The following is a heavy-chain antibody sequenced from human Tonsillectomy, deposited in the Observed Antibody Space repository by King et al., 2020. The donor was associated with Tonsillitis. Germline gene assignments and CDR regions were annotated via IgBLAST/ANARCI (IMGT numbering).Heavy chain of an antibody. J-gene: IGHJ4*02. D-gene: IGHD3-3*01. CDR1: GYKFTSYF. CDR2: IYPGDSDT. Sequence: QLVQSGAEVRKPGESLKTSCKGSGYKFTSYFIGWVRQMPGKGLEWVAIIYPGDSDTRYSPSFQGQVTISADKSISTAYLQWSSLKASDTARYYCARLFWGGPHVKSFDYWGQGTLVTVSS. V-gene: IGHV5-51*03. CDR3: ARLFWGGPHVKSFDY.